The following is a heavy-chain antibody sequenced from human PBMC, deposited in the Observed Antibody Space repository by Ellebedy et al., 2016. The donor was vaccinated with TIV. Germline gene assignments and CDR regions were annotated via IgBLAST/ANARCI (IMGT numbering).Heavy chain of an antibody. D-gene: IGHD5-12*01. CDR1: GFTFDDYA. CDR2: ISGDGGST. V-gene: IGHV3-43*02. J-gene: IGHJ6*02. Sequence: GESLKISCAASGFTFDDYAMHWVRQAPGKGLEWVSLISGDGGSTYYADSVKGRFTISRDNSKNSLYLQMNILRTEDTALYYCAKDIRPQQWLRRYYYYGMDVWGQGTTVTVSS. CDR3: AKDIRPQQWLRRYYYYGMDV.